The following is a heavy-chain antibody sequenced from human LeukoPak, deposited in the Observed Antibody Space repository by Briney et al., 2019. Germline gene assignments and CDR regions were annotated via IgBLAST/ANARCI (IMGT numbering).Heavy chain of an antibody. J-gene: IGHJ4*02. CDR1: GGSFSGYY. D-gene: IGHD1-26*01. Sequence: SETLSLTCAVYGGSFSGYYWSWIRQPPGKGLEWIGEINHSGSTNYNPSLKSRVTISVDTSKNQFSLKLSSVTAADTAVYYCARGAEWELPYYSDYWGQGTLVTVSS. CDR3: ARGAEWELPYYSDY. CDR2: INHSGST. V-gene: IGHV4-34*01.